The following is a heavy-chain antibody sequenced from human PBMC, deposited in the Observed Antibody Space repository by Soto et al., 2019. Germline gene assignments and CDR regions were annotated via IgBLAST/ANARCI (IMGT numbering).Heavy chain of an antibody. D-gene: IGHD3-10*01. CDR1: GSTFTSSA. CDR3: AGRSAVDGPVNWFDP. CDR2: IGGCSGNT. Sequence: GASVKVSSKASGSTFTSSALQGVRQPLGQGLEWMGWIGGCSGNTNYAQKFQDRVTMTRDTSTSTAYMELRSLRSEDTAVYYCAGRSAVDGPVNWFDPWGQGTLVTVSS. J-gene: IGHJ5*02. V-gene: IGHV1-58*01.